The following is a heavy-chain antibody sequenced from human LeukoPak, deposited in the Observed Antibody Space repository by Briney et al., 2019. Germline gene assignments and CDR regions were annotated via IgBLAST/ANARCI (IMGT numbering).Heavy chain of an antibody. V-gene: IGHV3-33*01. CDR1: GFTFSSYG. Sequence: GGSLRLSCAASGFTFSSYGMHWVRQAPGKGLEWVAVIWYDGSNKYYADSVKGRFTISRDNSKNTLYLQMNSLRAEDTAVYYCARQRRLDDANWFDPWGQGTLVTVSS. CDR2: IWYDGSNK. J-gene: IGHJ5*02. CDR3: ARQRRLDDANWFDP. D-gene: IGHD3-16*01.